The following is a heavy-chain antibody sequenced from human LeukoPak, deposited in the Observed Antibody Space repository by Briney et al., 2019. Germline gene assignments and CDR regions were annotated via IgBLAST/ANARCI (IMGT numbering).Heavy chain of an antibody. J-gene: IGHJ2*01. Sequence: GGSLRLSCAASRFTFSAYSMNWVRQAPGKGLEWVSSISTSSNYIYYADSVKGRFTISRDNAKNSLFLQMNSLRAEDTAVYYCARVAAGDWHFDLWGRGTLVTVSS. CDR2: ISTSSNYI. V-gene: IGHV3-21*01. CDR1: RFTFSAYS. D-gene: IGHD6-13*01. CDR3: ARVAAGDWHFDL.